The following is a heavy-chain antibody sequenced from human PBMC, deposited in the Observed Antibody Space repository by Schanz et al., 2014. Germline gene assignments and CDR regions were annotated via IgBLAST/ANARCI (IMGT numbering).Heavy chain of an antibody. CDR1: GYTFVSYS. Sequence: QVQLVQSGGEVKTPGASVKVSCKASGYTFVSYSMHWVRQAPGQGLEWMGIINPSGGGTSYALRFQDRVTVTRDTSRSTVYMELSSLRSEDTAVYYCARAKRFGDMDVWGQGTTVTVS. CDR2: INPSGGGT. D-gene: IGHD3-10*01. J-gene: IGHJ6*02. V-gene: IGHV1-46*01. CDR3: ARAKRFGDMDV.